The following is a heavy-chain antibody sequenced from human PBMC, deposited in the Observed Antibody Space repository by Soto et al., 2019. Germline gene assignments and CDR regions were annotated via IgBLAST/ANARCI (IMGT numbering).Heavy chain of an antibody. J-gene: IGHJ4*02. CDR3: ARDRYIAVAGTPDY. D-gene: IGHD6-19*01. Sequence: ASVKVSCKASGYTFTGYYMHWVRQAPGQGLEWMGWINPNSGGTNYAQKFQGRATMTRDTSISTAYMELSRLRSDDTAVYYCARDRYIAVAGTPDYWGQGTLVTVSS. V-gene: IGHV1-2*02. CDR1: GYTFTGYY. CDR2: INPNSGGT.